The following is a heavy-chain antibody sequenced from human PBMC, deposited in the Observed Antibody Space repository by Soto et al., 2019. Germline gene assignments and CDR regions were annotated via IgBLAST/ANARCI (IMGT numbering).Heavy chain of an antibody. D-gene: IGHD5-12*01. CDR3: ACKSHVDPPG. Sequence: EVQLLESGGGLVQPGGSLRLSCAASGFTFSSSAMSWVRQAPGKGLEWVSAISSTGGSTYYADSVKGRFTISRDNSKNTLYLQMNSLRAEDTAVYHCACKSHVDPPGWGQGTLVTVSS. J-gene: IGHJ4*02. CDR1: GFTFSSSA. V-gene: IGHV3-23*01. CDR2: ISSTGGST.